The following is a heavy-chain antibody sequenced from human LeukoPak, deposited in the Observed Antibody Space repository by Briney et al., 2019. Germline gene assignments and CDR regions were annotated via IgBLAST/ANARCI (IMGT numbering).Heavy chain of an antibody. CDR3: ARHGGSYSNAFDI. Sequence: SETLSLTCTVSGGSISSTTHYWSWIRQPPGKGLEWIGSMHYSGSTYYNPSLKSRVTISVDTSKNQFSLKLSSVTAADTAVYYCARHGGSYSNAFDIWGQGTMVTVSS. CDR2: MHYSGST. D-gene: IGHD1-26*01. J-gene: IGHJ3*02. V-gene: IGHV4-39*01. CDR1: GGSISSTTHY.